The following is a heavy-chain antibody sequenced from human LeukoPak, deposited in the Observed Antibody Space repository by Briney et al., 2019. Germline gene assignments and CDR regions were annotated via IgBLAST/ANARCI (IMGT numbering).Heavy chain of an antibody. V-gene: IGHV1-69*13. CDR2: IIPIFGTA. CDR3: ARDGVVGAFDI. D-gene: IGHD3-3*01. J-gene: IGHJ3*02. Sequence: ASVKVSCKASGGTFSSYAISWVRQAPGQGLEWMGGIIPIFGTANYAQKFQDRVTITADESTSTAYMELSSLRSEDTAVYYCARDGVVGAFDIWGQGTMVTVSS. CDR1: GGTFSSYA.